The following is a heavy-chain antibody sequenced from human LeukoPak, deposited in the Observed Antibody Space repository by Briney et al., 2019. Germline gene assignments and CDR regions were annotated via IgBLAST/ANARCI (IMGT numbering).Heavy chain of an antibody. D-gene: IGHD5-12*01. Sequence: SETLSLTCAVYGGSFSGYYWSWIPQPPGKGLEWIGEINHSGSTNYNPSLKSRVTISVDTSKNQFSLKLSTVTAADTAVYYCARYSGYDSTFDYWGQGTLVTVSS. CDR3: ARYSGYDSTFDY. V-gene: IGHV4-34*01. CDR1: GGSFSGYY. J-gene: IGHJ4*02. CDR2: INHSGST.